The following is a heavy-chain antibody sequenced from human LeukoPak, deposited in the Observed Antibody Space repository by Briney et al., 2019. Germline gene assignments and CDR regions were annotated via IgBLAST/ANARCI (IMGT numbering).Heavy chain of an antibody. CDR3: AKGDPRGQQLIGIFDF. D-gene: IGHD3-22*01. V-gene: IGHV3-23*01. J-gene: IGHJ4*02. CDR1: GFTFSTYN. CDR2: MSFGSSST. Sequence: GGSLRLSCAASGFTFSTYNMNWVRQAPGKGLEWVSTMSFGSSSTYYADSVKGRFTISRDNSKNTLYLQMNSLRAEDTAVYYCAKGDPRGQQLIGIFDFWGQGTLVTVSS.